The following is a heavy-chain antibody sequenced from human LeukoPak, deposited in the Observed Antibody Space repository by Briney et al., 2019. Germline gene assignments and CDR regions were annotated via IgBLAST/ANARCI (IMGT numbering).Heavy chain of an antibody. Sequence: GGSLRLSCAASGFAFSDYGMNWVRQAPGKGLEWVSNIRGSRSGLDSGNYYADSVKGRFTVSRDNAKNSLYLQMNSLRAEDTAFYYCARDDNWGFDYWGQGALVTVSS. J-gene: IGHJ4*02. CDR3: ARDDNWGFDY. D-gene: IGHD7-27*01. CDR2: IRGSRSGL. CDR1: GFAFSDYG. V-gene: IGHV3-21*05.